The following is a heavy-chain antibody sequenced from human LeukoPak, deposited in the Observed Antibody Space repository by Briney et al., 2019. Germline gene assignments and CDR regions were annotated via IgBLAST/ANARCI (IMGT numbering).Heavy chain of an antibody. CDR2: ISAHNGNT. CDR3: ARGGGYRSSTSCYELDGYYYYGMDV. J-gene: IGHJ6*04. Sequence: ASVKVSCKASGYTFTSYGISWVRQAPGQGLEWMGWISAHNGNTNYAQKLQGRVTMTTDTSTSAAYMELWSLRSDDTAVYYCARGGGYRSSTSCYELDGYYYYGMDVWGKGTTVTVSS. V-gene: IGHV1-18*04. D-gene: IGHD2-2*01. CDR1: GYTFTSYG.